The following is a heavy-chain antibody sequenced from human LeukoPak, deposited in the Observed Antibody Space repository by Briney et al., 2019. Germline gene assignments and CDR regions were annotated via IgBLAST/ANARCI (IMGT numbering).Heavy chain of an antibody. CDR1: GGSISISRYF. D-gene: IGHD5-12*01. J-gene: IGHJ4*02. CDR2: IYYSGST. Sequence: SETLSLTCTVSGGSISISRYFWGWIRQPPGKGLEWIGSIYYSGSTYYNPSVESQVTISVDTSKNQFSLQLSSVTAADKAVYYCARHGGLKYGGYEKRFDYWGQGNLVTVSS. V-gene: IGHV4-39*01. CDR3: ARHGGLKYGGYEKRFDY.